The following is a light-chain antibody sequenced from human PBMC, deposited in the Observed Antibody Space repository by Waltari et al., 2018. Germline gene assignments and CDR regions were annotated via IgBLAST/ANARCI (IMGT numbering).Light chain of an antibody. Sequence: SSVLTQPPSVSVAPGQTARVPCGGDNIEAKSVNWYPKKAGPAPVLVVFYENDRPSGIPGRFSGSISGNTATLTISRVEVGDEADYYCQVWDNSRDQVVFGGGTKLAVL. J-gene: IGLJ3*02. V-gene: IGLV3-21*02. CDR2: YEN. CDR1: NIEAKS. CDR3: QVWDNSRDQVV.